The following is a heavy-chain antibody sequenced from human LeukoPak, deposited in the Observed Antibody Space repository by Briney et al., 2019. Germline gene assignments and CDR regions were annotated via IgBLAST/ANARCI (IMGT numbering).Heavy chain of an antibody. CDR1: GYTFTNYG. Sequence: ASVKVSCKASGYTFTNYGFSWVRQAPGQGLEWMGWISAYNGNTNYAQKLQGRVTMTTDTSTSTAYMELRSLRSDDTAVYYCARTLRTKNIVVVPAAIPGPWNYWGQGTLVTVSS. D-gene: IGHD2-2*02. J-gene: IGHJ4*02. V-gene: IGHV1-18*01. CDR2: ISAYNGNT. CDR3: ARTLRTKNIVVVPAAIPGPWNY.